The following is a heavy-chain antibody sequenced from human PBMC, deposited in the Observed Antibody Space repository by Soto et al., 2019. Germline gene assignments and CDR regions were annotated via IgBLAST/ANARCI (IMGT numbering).Heavy chain of an antibody. CDR1: GFTFSSYA. CDR3: ARELLMVYVNYGMDV. V-gene: IGHV3-30-3*01. D-gene: IGHD2-8*01. Sequence: GGSLRLSCAAPGFTFSSYAMHWVRQAPGKGLEWVAVISYDGSNKYYADSVKGRFTISRDNSKNTLYLQMNSLRAEDTAVYYCARELLMVYVNYGMDVWGQGTTVTVSS. CDR2: ISYDGSNK. J-gene: IGHJ6*02.